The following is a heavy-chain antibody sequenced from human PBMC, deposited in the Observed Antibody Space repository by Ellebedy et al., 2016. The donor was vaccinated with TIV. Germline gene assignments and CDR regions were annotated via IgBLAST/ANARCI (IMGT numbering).Heavy chain of an antibody. Sequence: SVKVSCXASGGTFSSYAISWVRQAPGQGLEWMGGIIPIFGTANYAQKFQGRVTITADESTSTAYMELSSLRSEDTAVYYCARAPGVGATPPEYWGQGTLVTVSS. CDR2: IIPIFGTA. CDR3: ARAPGVGATPPEY. CDR1: GGTFSSYA. V-gene: IGHV1-69*13. D-gene: IGHD1-26*01. J-gene: IGHJ4*02.